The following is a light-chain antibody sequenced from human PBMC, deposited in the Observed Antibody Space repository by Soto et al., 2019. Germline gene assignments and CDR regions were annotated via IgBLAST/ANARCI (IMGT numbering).Light chain of an antibody. CDR3: SSYTSSSRYD. CDR2: DVS. Sequence: QSVLTQPASVSGSPGQSITISCTGTSSDVGGYNYVSWYQQHPGKAPKLMIYDVSNRPSGVSNRFSGSKSGNTASLTISGLQAEDEADYYCSSYTSSSRYDFGTGTQVTVL. CDR1: SSDVGGYNY. V-gene: IGLV2-14*01. J-gene: IGLJ1*01.